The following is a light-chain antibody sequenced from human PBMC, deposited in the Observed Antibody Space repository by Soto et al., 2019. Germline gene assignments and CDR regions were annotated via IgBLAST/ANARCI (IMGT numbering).Light chain of an antibody. CDR2: EGD. Sequence: QSALTQPASVSWSPGQSITISCTGTSSDVGSSNTVSWYQQHPGKAPKLMIFEGDKRPSGVSNRFSASKSGNTASLTISGLQAEDEAAYYCCSYAGSRTFAHVVLGGGTKVTVL. V-gene: IGLV2-23*03. CDR3: CSYAGSRTFAHVV. J-gene: IGLJ2*01. CDR1: SSDVGSSNT.